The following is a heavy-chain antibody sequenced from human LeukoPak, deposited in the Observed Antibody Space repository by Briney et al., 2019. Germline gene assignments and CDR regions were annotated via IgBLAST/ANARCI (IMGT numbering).Heavy chain of an antibody. CDR1: GYTFTSYG. Sequence: ASVKVSCKASGYTFTSYGISWVRQAPGQGLEWMGRIIPILGIVNYAQKFQGRVTITADKSTSTAYMELSSLRSEDTAVYYCARDPEVGELLRGFYFDYWGQGTLVTVSS. CDR3: ARDPEVGELLRGFYFDY. V-gene: IGHV1-69*04. D-gene: IGHD1-26*01. CDR2: IIPILGIV. J-gene: IGHJ4*02.